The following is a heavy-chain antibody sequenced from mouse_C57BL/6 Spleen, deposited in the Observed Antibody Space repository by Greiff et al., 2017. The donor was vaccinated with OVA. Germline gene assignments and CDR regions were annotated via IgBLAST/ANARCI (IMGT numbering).Heavy chain of an antibody. CDR3: ARVGTGDYFDY. CDR1: GYTFTSYW. CDR2: IDPSDSYT. V-gene: IGHV1-69*01. D-gene: IGHD3-3*01. J-gene: IGHJ2*01. Sequence: QVQLKQPGAELVMPGASVKLSCKASGYTFTSYWMHWVKQRPGQGLEWIGEIDPSDSYTNYNQKFKGKSTLTVDKSSSTAYMQLSSLTSEDSAVYYCARVGTGDYFDYWGQGTTFTVSS.